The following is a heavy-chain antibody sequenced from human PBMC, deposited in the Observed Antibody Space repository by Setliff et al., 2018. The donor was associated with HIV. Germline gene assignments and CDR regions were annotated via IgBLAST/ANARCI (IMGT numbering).Heavy chain of an antibody. CDR2: IIPIIRSA. CDR3: AREVASYSSRFDAFDV. CDR1: GGTFSSYA. V-gene: IGHV1-69*06. Sequence: SVKVSCKASGGTFSSYAISWVRQAPGQGLEWMGGIIPIIRSAKYAQKFQGRVTITADKSTSTAYMELSNLRSEDTAVYYCAREVASYSSRFDAFDVWGQGTTVTVSS. D-gene: IGHD6-13*01. J-gene: IGHJ3*01.